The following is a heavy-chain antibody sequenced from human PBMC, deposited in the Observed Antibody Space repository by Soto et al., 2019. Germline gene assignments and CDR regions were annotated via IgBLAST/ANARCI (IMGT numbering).Heavy chain of an antibody. CDR1: GGTFNSYT. D-gene: IGHD3-10*01. Sequence: QVQLVQSGAEVKKPGSSVKVSCAASGGTFNSYTINWVRQAPGQGLEWGGRVNPIVGMSSSAQKFQGRVTISADKSTSKAYMDLTSLKSEDTAVYYCATSYGSGSAHFDYWGQGTLVTVSS. CDR3: ATSYGSGSAHFDY. J-gene: IGHJ4*02. V-gene: IGHV1-69*02. CDR2: VNPIVGMS.